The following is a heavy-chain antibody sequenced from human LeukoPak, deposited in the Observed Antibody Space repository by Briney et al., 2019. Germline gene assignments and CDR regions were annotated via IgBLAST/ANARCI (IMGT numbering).Heavy chain of an antibody. J-gene: IGHJ4*02. Sequence: SQTLSLTCAVSGGSISSGRYSWSLIRQPPGKVRECIGYIYHSRSTYYNPSLKSRVTISVDTSKYQFSLKLSSVTAADTAVYYCASTYYDILTGLGTFDHWGQGTLVTVSS. CDR2: IYHSRST. CDR1: GGSISSGRYS. V-gene: IGHV4-30-2*05. D-gene: IGHD3-9*01. CDR3: ASTYYDILTGLGTFDH.